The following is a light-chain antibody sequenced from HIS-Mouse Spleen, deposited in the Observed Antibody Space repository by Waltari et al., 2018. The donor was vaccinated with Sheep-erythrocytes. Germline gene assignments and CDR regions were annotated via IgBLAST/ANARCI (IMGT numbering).Light chain of an antibody. J-gene: IGKJ4*01. CDR2: DAS. CDR1: QSVSSY. V-gene: IGKV3-11*01. CDR3: QQRSNWPPLT. Sequence: DIVMTQSPATLSLSPGERATLSCRASQSVSSYLAWYQQNPGKAPRLLIYDASNRATGIPARFSGSGSGTDFTLTISSLEPEDFAVYYCQQRSNWPPLTFGGGTKVEIK.